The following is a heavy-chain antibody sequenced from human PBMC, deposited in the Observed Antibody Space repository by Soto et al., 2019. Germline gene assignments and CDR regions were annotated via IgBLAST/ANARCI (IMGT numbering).Heavy chain of an antibody. CDR3: ACAGDHTAMVDNWFDP. Sequence: QVQLVQSGAEVKKPGASVKVSCTAPGYTFTSYAMHWVRQAPGQRLEWMGWINAGNGNTKYSHKFQGRDTITRDTSARTAYMERMSLGSEDTAVYYCACAGDHTAMVDNWFDPWGQGTLVTVSS. D-gene: IGHD5-18*01. CDR2: INAGNGNT. V-gene: IGHV1-3*01. CDR1: GYTFTSYA. J-gene: IGHJ5*02.